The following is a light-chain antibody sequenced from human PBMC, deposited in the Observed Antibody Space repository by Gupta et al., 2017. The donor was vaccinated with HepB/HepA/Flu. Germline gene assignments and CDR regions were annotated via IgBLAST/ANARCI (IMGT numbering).Light chain of an antibody. Sequence: DVVLTPSPLSLPVTPGEPASISCRSSQSLRHSNGYTYLDWYLQRPGQSPRLLIYLAYNRASGVPDRFAGSGSGTDFTLSITRVEAEDVGVYYCVHSLQTPTFGPETKVDI. J-gene: IGKJ3*01. V-gene: IGKV2-28*01. CDR3: VHSLQTPT. CDR2: LAY. CDR1: QSLRHSNGYTY.